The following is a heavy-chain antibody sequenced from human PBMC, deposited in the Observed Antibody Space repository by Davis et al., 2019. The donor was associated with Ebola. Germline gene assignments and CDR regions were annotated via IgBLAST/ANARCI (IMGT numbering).Heavy chain of an antibody. CDR3: TTCGYSGYEEYYYYYGMDV. J-gene: IGHJ6*02. CDR1: GFTFSNAW. V-gene: IGHV3-15*01. Sequence: PGGSLRLSCAASGFTFSNAWMSWVRQAPGKGLEWVGRIKSKTDGGTTDYAAPVKGRFTISRDDSKNTLYLQMNSLKTEDTAVYYCTTCGYSGYEEYYYYYGMDVWGQGTTVTVSS. D-gene: IGHD5-12*01. CDR2: IKSKTDGGTT.